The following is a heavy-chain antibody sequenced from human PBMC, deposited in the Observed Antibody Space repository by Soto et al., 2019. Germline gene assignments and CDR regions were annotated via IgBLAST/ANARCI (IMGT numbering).Heavy chain of an antibody. D-gene: IGHD3-9*01. Sequence: QAQLVQSGAEVRKPGASIKVSCGTSGYTFADYILHWVRLAPGQGLEWMGWINAANGNTRYSKKLQGRLTITRDTSAGTADMELTSLTPEDSAVYYCARDRLDIASRRYLDAFDIWGQGTMVTVSS. CDR2: INAANGNT. CDR3: ARDRLDIASRRYLDAFDI. J-gene: IGHJ3*02. V-gene: IGHV1-3*01. CDR1: GYTFADYI.